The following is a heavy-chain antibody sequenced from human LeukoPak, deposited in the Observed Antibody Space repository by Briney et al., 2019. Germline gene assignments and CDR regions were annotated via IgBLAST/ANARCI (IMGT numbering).Heavy chain of an antibody. V-gene: IGHV3-13*01. CDR3: ARVLPQYFDFLTGFYYYYGMDV. J-gene: IGHJ6*02. CDR2: IGSAGDT. D-gene: IGHD3-9*01. CDR1: GFTFSSYD. Sequence: PGGSLRLSCAASGFTFSSYDMHWVRQATGKGLEWVSGIGSAGDTYYPDSVKGRFTISRDNAKNSLYLQMNSLRAGDTAVYYCARVLPQYFDFLTGFYYYYGMDVWGQGTTVTVSS.